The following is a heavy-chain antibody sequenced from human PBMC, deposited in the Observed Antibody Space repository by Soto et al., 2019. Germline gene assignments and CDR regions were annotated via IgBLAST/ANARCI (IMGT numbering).Heavy chain of an antibody. CDR3: ARDLEGPFDY. CDR2: IWYDGSNK. J-gene: IGHJ4*02. D-gene: IGHD1-1*01. V-gene: IGHV3-33*01. CDR1: GFTFSYYG. Sequence: PGGSLRLSCAASGFTFSYYGMHWVRQAPGKGLEWVAVIWYDGSNKYYADTVKGRFTISRDNSKNTLYLQMNSLRAEDTAVYYCARDLEGPFDYWGQGTLVTVSS.